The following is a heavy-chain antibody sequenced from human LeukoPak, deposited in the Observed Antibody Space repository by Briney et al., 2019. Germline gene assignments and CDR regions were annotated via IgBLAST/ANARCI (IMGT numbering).Heavy chain of an antibody. J-gene: IGHJ4*02. Sequence: GGSLRLSCAAAGLTFSTNSMNWVRQAPGKGLEWVSYISFSSSTIYYADSVKGRFTISRDNSKNTLYLQMNSLRAEDTAVYYCAREGDSSSWYRYFDYWGQGTLVTVSS. D-gene: IGHD6-13*01. CDR2: ISFSSSTI. CDR3: AREGDSSSWYRYFDY. CDR1: GLTFSTNS. V-gene: IGHV3-48*01.